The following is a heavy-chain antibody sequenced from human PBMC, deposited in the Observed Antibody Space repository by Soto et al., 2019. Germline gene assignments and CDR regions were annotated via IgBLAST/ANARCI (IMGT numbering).Heavy chain of an antibody. V-gene: IGHV4-30-4*01. CDR3: ARERGRSIAARPYNWFDP. CDR1: GGSISSGDYY. J-gene: IGHJ5*02. CDR2: IYYSGST. D-gene: IGHD6-6*01. Sequence: SETLSLTCTVSGGSISSGDYYWSWIRQPPGKGLEWIGYIYYSGSTYYNPSLKSRVTVSVDTSKNQFSLKLSSVTAADTAVYYCARERGRSIAARPYNWFDPWGQGTLVTVSS.